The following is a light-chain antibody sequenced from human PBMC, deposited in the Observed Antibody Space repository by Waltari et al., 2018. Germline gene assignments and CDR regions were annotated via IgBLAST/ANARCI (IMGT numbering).Light chain of an antibody. CDR3: MIWHNSDVV. CDR1: SGINVGPYR. Sequence: QAVLTQPSSLSASPGASASLTCTLRSGINVGPYRIYWYQQRPGSPPQYLLGYKTDSDKQQGSGVPSRFSGSKDASANAGILLISGLQSEDEADYYCMIWHNSDVVFGGGTKLTVL. J-gene: IGLJ2*01. V-gene: IGLV5-45*03. CDR2: YKTDSDK.